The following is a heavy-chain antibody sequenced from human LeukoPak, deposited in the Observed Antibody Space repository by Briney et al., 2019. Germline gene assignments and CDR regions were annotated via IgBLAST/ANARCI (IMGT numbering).Heavy chain of an antibody. V-gene: IGHV1-69*05. D-gene: IGHD3-22*01. CDR1: GGTFSSYA. CDR2: IIPIFGTA. Sequence: SVKVSCKASGGTFSSYAISWVRQAPGQGLEWMGGIIPIFGTANYAQKFQGRVTITTDESTSTAYMELSSLRSEDTAVYYCAKVSDYYDSSGYGNWGQGTLVTVSS. CDR3: AKVSDYYDSSGYGN. J-gene: IGHJ4*02.